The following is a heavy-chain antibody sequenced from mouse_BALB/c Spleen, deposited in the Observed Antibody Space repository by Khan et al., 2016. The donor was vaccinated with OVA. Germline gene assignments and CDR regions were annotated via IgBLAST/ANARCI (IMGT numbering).Heavy chain of an antibody. Sequence: EVKRLESGPGLVNPSQSLSLSCTVTGYSITSDYAWNWIRQFPGNNLEWMGYISYIGSTSYNPSLKSRISITRDTSKNQFFLQLNSVTTEDTATYYCARLGPGFTFWGQGTLVTVSA. D-gene: IGHD4-1*01. V-gene: IGHV3-2*02. CDR1: GYSITSDYA. J-gene: IGHJ3*01. CDR2: ISYIGST. CDR3: ARLGPGFTF.